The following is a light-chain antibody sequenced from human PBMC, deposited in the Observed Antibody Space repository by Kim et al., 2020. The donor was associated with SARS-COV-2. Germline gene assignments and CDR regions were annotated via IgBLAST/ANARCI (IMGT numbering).Light chain of an antibody. V-gene: IGLV3-21*04. CDR3: QVWDSSSDLYV. CDR1: NVGSKG. J-gene: IGLJ1*01. Sequence: APGKTARITCGGNNVGSKGVHWYQQKPGQAPVLVIYYDSDRPSGIPERFSGSNSGNTATLTISRVEAGDEADYYCQVWDSSSDLYVFGTGTKVTVL. CDR2: YDS.